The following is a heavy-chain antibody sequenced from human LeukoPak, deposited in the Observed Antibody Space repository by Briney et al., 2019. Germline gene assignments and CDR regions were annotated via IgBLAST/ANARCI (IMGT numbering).Heavy chain of an antibody. CDR1: GFTFSSYG. CDR2: ISYDGSNK. J-gene: IGHJ4*02. V-gene: IGHV3-30*18. D-gene: IGHD4-17*01. CDR3: AKDSTVTSYYFDY. Sequence: GGSLRLSCAASGFTFSSYGMHWVRQAPDKGLEWVAVISYDGSNKYYADSVKGRFTISRDNSKNTLYLQMNSLRAEDTAVYYCAKDSTVTSYYFDYWGQGTLVTVSS.